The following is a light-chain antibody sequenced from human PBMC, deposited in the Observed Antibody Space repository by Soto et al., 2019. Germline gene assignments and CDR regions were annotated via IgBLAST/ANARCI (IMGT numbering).Light chain of an antibody. CDR1: QSVSSS. CDR3: QQYTNWPPIT. J-gene: IGKJ5*01. CDR2: GSS. V-gene: IGKV3-15*01. Sequence: EIVLTQSPGTLSLSPGERATLSCRASQSVSSSSLAWYQQKPGQAPRLLIYGSSTRATGVPARFSGSGSGADFTLTISNLQSEDFAVYYCQQYTNWPPITFGQGTRLEI.